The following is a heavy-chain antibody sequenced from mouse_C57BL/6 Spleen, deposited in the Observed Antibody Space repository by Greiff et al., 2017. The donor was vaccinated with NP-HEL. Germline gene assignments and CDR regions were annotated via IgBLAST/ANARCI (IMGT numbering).Heavy chain of an antibody. Sequence: QVQLQQSGTELVKPGASVKLSCKASGYTFTSYWMHWVKQRPGQGLEWIGNINPSNGGTNYNEKFKSKATLTVDKSSSTAYMQLSSLTSEDSAVYYCARPPYYYGSSFYAMDYWGQGTSVTVSS. CDR3: ARPPYYYGSSFYAMDY. J-gene: IGHJ4*01. CDR1: GYTFTSYW. V-gene: IGHV1-53*01. D-gene: IGHD1-1*01. CDR2: INPSNGGT.